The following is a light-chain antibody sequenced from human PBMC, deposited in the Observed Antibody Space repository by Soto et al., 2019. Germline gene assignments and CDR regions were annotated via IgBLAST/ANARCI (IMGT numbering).Light chain of an antibody. CDR1: QSVGNNY. Sequence: ELVLTQSPGTLSLSPGERGTLSCRASQSVGNNYLDWYQQNPCQAPRLLIPGASSRATGIPDRFSVSGSGTDFTLTLSRLEPEDFAVYYCQQYAYSPLTFGGGTKVEIK. CDR3: QQYAYSPLT. V-gene: IGKV3-20*01. J-gene: IGKJ4*01. CDR2: GAS.